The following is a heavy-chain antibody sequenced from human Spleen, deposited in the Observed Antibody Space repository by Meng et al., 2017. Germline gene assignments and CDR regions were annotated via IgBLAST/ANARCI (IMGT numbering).Heavy chain of an antibody. CDR2: IKRNSDGGTI. CDR1: GLSITDAL. Sequence: GESLMISCVASGLSITDALMSWVRQAPGKGLEWVGRIKRNSDGGTIDYAAPVKGRFSISRDDSKNTLYLQMDSLITEDTSVYYCTTTAYYDILTGYYKNLGYWGQGTLVTVSS. V-gene: IGHV3-15*01. CDR3: TTTAYYDILTGYYKNLGY. D-gene: IGHD3-9*01. J-gene: IGHJ4*02.